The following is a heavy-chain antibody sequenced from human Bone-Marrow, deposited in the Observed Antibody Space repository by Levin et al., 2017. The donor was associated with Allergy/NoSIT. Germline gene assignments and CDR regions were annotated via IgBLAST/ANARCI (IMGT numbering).Heavy chain of an antibody. J-gene: IGHJ3*01. CDR2: ISHKGSWT. D-gene: IGHD6-6*01. Sequence: GGSLRLSCTASGFSFGDYSMNWVRQAPGKGLEWVSSISHKGSWTYTAGSMRGRFTISRDNANNLLFLQMDTVRVEDSAVYYCARISSSSVAFDFWGQGTLVTVSS. CDR1: GFSFGDYS. CDR3: ARISSSSVAFDF. V-gene: IGHV3-21*01.